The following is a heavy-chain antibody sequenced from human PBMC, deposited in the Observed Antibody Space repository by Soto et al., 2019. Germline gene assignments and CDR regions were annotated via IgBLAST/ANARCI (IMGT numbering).Heavy chain of an antibody. D-gene: IGHD3-9*01. CDR2: INHSGST. CDR3: ARTPLSVIDSAFDI. J-gene: IGHJ3*02. Sequence: PSETLSLTCAAYGGSFSGYYWSWIRQPPGKGLEWIGEINHSGSTNYNPSLKSRVTISVDTSKNQFSLKLRSVTAADTAVYYCARTPLSVIDSAFDIWGQGTMVT. CDR1: GGSFSGYY. V-gene: IGHV4-34*01.